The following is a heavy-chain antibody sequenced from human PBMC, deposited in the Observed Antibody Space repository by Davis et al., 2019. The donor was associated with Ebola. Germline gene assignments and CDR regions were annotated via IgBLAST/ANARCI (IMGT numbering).Heavy chain of an antibody. D-gene: IGHD3-10*01. J-gene: IGHJ6*02. Sequence: GESLKISCAASGFTFSSYSMNWVRQAPGKGLEWVSSISSSSSYIYYADSVKGRFTISRDNAKNSLYLQMNSLRAEDTAVYYCAKYASITMVQGVITHLYYYYYGMDVWGQGTTVTVSS. CDR2: ISSSSSYI. V-gene: IGHV3-21*01. CDR3: AKYASITMVQGVITHLYYYYYGMDV. CDR1: GFTFSSYS.